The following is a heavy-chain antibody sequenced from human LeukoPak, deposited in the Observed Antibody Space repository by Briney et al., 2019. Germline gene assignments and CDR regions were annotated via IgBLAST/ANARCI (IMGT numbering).Heavy chain of an antibody. Sequence: PGGSLRLSCVASGFTLSNSWMHWVRQAPGKGLVWVSRINMDGSTTNYADSVRGRFTISRDNAKNTLHLQMNSLRAEDTAVYYCVRSVSGWYGFFGYWGQGTLVTLSS. CDR2: INMDGSTT. J-gene: IGHJ4*02. CDR1: GFTLSNSW. V-gene: IGHV3-74*01. CDR3: VRSVSGWYGFFGY. D-gene: IGHD6-19*01.